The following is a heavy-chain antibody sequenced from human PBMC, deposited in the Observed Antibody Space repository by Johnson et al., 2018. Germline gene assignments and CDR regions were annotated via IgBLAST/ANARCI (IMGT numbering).Heavy chain of an antibody. CDR1: GGTFSSYA. V-gene: IGHV1-69*12. Sequence: QVQLVQSGAEVTKPGSSVKVSCKASGGTFSSYALNWVRQAPGQGLEWMGGLIPMFDTTKYAKKFQGRVTFTADESSTTAYMELSGLTSEDTAIYYCARAGQAFDIWGQGTMVTVSA. CDR3: ARAGQAFDI. J-gene: IGHJ3*02. CDR2: LIPMFDTT.